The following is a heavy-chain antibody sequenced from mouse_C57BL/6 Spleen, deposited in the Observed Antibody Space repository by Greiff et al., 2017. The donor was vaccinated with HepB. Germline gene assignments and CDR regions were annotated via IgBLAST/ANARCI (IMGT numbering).Heavy chain of an antibody. Sequence: VHLVESGPGLVAPSQSLSITCTVSGFSLTSYGVSWVRQPPGKGLEWLGVIWGDGSTNYHSALISRLSISKDNSKSQVFLKLNSLQTDDTATYYCAKGKGKAGPKGGYFDVWGTGTTVTVSS. V-gene: IGHV2-3*01. CDR2: IWGDGST. D-gene: IGHD3-1*01. CDR1: GFSLTSYG. CDR3: AKGKGKAGPKGGYFDV. J-gene: IGHJ1*03.